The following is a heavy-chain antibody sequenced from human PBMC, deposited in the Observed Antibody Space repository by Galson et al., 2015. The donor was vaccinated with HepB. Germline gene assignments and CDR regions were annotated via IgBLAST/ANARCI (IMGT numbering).Heavy chain of an antibody. J-gene: IGHJ5*02. V-gene: IGHV1-2*04. CDR2: INPNSGGT. CDR3: ARSGRPKNLTAGKFDP. Sequence: SVKVSCKASGYTFTGYYIHWVRQAPGQGLEWMGWINPNSGGTNYAQKFQGWVTMTRDTSISTAYMELSRLRSDDTAVYYCARSGRPKNLTAGKFDPLGQGTLVTVSS. D-gene: IGHD3-9*01. CDR1: GYTFTGYY.